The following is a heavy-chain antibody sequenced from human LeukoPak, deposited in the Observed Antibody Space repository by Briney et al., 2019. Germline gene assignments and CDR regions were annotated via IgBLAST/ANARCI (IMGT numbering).Heavy chain of an antibody. V-gene: IGHV3-48*03. D-gene: IGHD2-21*02. Sequence: GGSLRLPCVVSGFTFRSYEMIWVRQAPGKGLEWLSYISSSGSNIYYADSVKGRFTVSRDNAKNSLYLQMDRLRSEDTALYHCARVGVTTMTVDVWGQGTTVTVSS. J-gene: IGHJ6*02. CDR2: ISSSGSNI. CDR1: GFTFRSYE. CDR3: ARVGVTTMTVDV.